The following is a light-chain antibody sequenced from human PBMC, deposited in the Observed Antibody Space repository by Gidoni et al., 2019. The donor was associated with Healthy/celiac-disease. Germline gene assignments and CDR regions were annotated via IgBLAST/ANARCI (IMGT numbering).Light chain of an antibody. CDR2: AAS. V-gene: IGKV1-39*01. CDR3: QQSYSTPRTT. CDR1: QSISSY. Sequence: DTQMTQSPSSLCASVGDRVTITCRSSQSISSYLNQYQQKPGNAPKLLLYAASSLQSGVPSRCSGSRCGTDVTLTISSLQHEDVATYYCQQSYSTPRTTFGGGTKVEIK. J-gene: IGKJ4*01.